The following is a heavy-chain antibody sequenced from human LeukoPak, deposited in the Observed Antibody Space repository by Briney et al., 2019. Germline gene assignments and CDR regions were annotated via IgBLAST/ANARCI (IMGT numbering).Heavy chain of an antibody. Sequence: SETLSLTCTVSGGSISSYYWSWIRQPPGKGLEWIGYIYNSGSTNYNPSLKSRVTISVDTSKNQFPLKLSSVTAADTAVYYCARGPTNPDWLSGNWFDPWGQGPWSPSPQ. CDR1: GGSISSYY. CDR2: IYNSGST. CDR3: ARGPTNPDWLSGNWFDP. V-gene: IGHV4-59*01. D-gene: IGHD3-9*01. J-gene: IGHJ5*02.